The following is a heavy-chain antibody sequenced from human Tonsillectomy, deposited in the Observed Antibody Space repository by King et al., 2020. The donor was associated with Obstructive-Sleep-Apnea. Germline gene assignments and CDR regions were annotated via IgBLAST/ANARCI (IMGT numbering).Heavy chain of an antibody. Sequence: VQLVESGGGLIQPGGSLRLSCAASVFTFSSNVMACVRQAPGKGLEWGSGISDIGGDTFYTESVRGRFTISRDNSLDTLYLQMDNMRAVDTALYYCVKYMGLWLGENWGPGTLVTVSS. CDR2: ISDIGGDT. D-gene: IGHD6-19*01. CDR1: VFTFSSNV. V-gene: IGHV3-23*04. CDR3: VKYMGLWLGEN. J-gene: IGHJ4*02.